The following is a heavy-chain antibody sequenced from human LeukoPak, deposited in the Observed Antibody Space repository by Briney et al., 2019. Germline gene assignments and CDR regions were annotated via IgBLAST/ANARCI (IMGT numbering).Heavy chain of an antibody. J-gene: IGHJ4*02. CDR2: IYYSGST. Sequence: PSETLSLTCTVSGGSISSYYWSWLRQPPGKGLEWIGYIYYSGSTNYNPSLKSRVTISVDTSKNQFSLKLSSVTAADTAVYYCARVRDGYSDYWGQGTLVTVSS. V-gene: IGHV4-59*01. CDR3: ARVRDGYSDY. D-gene: IGHD5-24*01. CDR1: GGSISSYY.